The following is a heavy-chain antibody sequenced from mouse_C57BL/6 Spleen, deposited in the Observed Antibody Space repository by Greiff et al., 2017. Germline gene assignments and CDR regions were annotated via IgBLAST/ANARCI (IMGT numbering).Heavy chain of an antibody. D-gene: IGHD1-1*01. V-gene: IGHV1-55*01. CDR1: GYTFTSYW. CDR3: ARCPIYFYGSSYYFDY. CDR2: IYPGSGST. J-gene: IGHJ2*01. Sequence: QVQLQQPGAELVKPGASVKMSCKASGYTFTSYWITWVKQRPGQGLEWIGDIYPGSGSTNYNEKFKSKDTLTVDTDSSTAYMQLSSLTSEDAAVYYCARCPIYFYGSSYYFDYWGQGTTLTVSS.